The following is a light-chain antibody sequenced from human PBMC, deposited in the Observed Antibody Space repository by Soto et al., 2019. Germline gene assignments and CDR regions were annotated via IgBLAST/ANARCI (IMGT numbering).Light chain of an antibody. V-gene: IGKV1-9*01. CDR2: IAS. CDR3: QQVNSYPIT. J-gene: IGKJ5*01. CDR1: QGIRNY. Sequence: DIQLTQSPSFLSASVGDRVTITCRASQGIRNYLAWYRQKPGRAPKLLIYIASTLQSGVPSRFSGSYSGTEFTLTITSLQPEDFATYYCQQVNSYPITFGQGTRLEIK.